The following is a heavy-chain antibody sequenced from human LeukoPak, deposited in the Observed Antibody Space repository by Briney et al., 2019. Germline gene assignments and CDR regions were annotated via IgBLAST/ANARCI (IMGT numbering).Heavy chain of an antibody. D-gene: IGHD6-19*01. CDR2: IRSKANNYAT. J-gene: IGHJ3*02. Sequence: GGSLRLSCAASGFTVSSNYMYWVRQAPGKGLEWVGRIRSKANNYATAYAVSVKGRFTISRDDSKNTAHLQMNRLKTEDTAVYYCTRRAWGSGWGAFDIWGQGTMVTVPS. CDR3: TRRAWGSGWGAFDI. V-gene: IGHV3-73*01. CDR1: GFTVSSNY.